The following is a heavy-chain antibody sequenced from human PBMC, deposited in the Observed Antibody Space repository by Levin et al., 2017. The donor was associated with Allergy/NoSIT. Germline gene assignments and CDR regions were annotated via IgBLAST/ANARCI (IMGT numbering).Heavy chain of an antibody. Sequence: GGSLRLSCEGSGFRFVDYYLTWIRQAPGKGLEWLGHISSIGRTIDYADSVKGRFTISRDNSKNSIYLEMKNLKADDTAVYYCARFVREAANGMDVWGQGTGVTVSS. CDR1: GFRFVDYY. J-gene: IGHJ6*02. V-gene: IGHV3-11*01. D-gene: IGHD2-15*01. CDR2: ISSIGRTI. CDR3: ARFVREAANGMDV.